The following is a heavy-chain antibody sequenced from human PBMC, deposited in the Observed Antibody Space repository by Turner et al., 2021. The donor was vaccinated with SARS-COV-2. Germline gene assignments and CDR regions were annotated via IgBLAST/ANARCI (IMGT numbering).Heavy chain of an antibody. CDR1: GFTFSSYG. CDR2: ISYDGNNK. J-gene: IGHJ4*02. CDR3: AKQLGLYSNPMYYFDY. D-gene: IGHD4-4*01. V-gene: IGHV3-30*18. Sequence: QVQLVESGGGVVQPGRSLRLSCAASGFTFSSYGMHWVRQAPGKGLEWVAVISYDGNNKYYADSVKGRFTISRDKSKNTLYLQMNSLRAEDTAVYYCAKQLGLYSNPMYYFDYWGQGTLVTVSS.